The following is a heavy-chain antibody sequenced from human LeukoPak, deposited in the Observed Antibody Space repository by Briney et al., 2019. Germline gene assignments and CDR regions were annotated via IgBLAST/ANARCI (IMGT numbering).Heavy chain of an antibody. D-gene: IGHD6-19*01. J-gene: IGHJ6*04. CDR3: AREIGIAVAGTIYYYYGMDV. CDR2: IIPILGIA. V-gene: IGHV1-69*04. Sequence: GASVKVSCKASGGTFSSYTISWVRQAPGQGLEWMGRIIPILGIANYAQKFQGRVTITADKSTSTAYMELSSLRSDDTAVYYCAREIGIAVAGTIYYYYGMDVWGKGTTVTVSS. CDR1: GGTFSSYT.